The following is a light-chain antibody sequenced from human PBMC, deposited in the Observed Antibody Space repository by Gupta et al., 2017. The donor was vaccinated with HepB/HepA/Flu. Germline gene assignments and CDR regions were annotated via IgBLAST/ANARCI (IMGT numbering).Light chain of an antibody. CDR1: QTISTNY. CDR2: GPS. V-gene: IGKV3-20*01. CDR3: HQYASSMYT. J-gene: IGKJ2*01. Sequence: EIVLTQSPGTLSLSPGERATVSCRASQTISTNYLAWYQQKPGQAPRLLIYGPSTRATGIPDRFTGSGSGTDLTLSISRLEPEDFAVYYCHQYASSMYTFGQGTKLEIK.